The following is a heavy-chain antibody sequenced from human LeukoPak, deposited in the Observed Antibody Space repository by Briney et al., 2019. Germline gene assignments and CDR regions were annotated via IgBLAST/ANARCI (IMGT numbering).Heavy chain of an antibody. Sequence: SETLSLTCAVYGGSFSGYYWSWIRQPPGKGLEWIGEINHSGSTNYNPSLKSRVTISVDTSKNQFSLELSSVTAADTAVYYCGRGRGGYCSSTSCSPGPYYFDYWGQGTLVTVSS. CDR2: INHSGST. CDR1: GGSFSGYY. CDR3: GRGRGGYCSSTSCSPGPYYFDY. V-gene: IGHV4-34*01. D-gene: IGHD2-2*01. J-gene: IGHJ4*02.